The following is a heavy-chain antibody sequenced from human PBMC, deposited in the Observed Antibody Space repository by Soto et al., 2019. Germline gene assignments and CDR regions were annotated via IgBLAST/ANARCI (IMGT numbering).Heavy chain of an antibody. CDR3: ARGGYCSGGSCFKGHAGLDY. CDR1: GFTFSSYD. V-gene: IGHV3-13*01. Sequence: EVQLVESGGGLVQPGGSLRLSCAASGFTFSSYDMHWVRQATGKGLEWVSAIGTAGDTYYPGSVKGRFTISRENAKNSLYLQMNSLRAGDTAVYYCARGGYCSGGSCFKGHAGLDYWGQGTLVTVSS. D-gene: IGHD2-15*01. J-gene: IGHJ4*02. CDR2: IGTAGDT.